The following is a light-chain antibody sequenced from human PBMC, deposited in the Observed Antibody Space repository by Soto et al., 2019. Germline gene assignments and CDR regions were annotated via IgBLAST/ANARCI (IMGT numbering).Light chain of an antibody. CDR3: GSWDSSLSAYV. J-gene: IGLJ1*01. CDR1: SSNIGNNY. V-gene: IGLV1-51*01. CDR2: DND. Sequence: QSVLTQPPSVSAAPGQKVTISCSGASSNIGNNYVSWYQRLPGTAPKLLVYDNDKRPSGIPDRFSGSKSGTSATLGITGFQTGDEADYYCGSWDSSLSAYVFGTGTKLTVL.